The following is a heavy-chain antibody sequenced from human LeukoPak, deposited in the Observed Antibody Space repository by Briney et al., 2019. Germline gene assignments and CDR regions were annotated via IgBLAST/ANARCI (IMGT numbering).Heavy chain of an antibody. Sequence: SETLSLTCTVSGGSISSYYWSWIRQPPGKGLEWIGYIYYSGSTNYNPSLKSRVTISVDTSKNQFSLKLSSVTAADTAVYYCARSPLWFGEFFNFDYWGQGTLVTVSS. D-gene: IGHD3-10*01. CDR3: ARSPLWFGEFFNFDY. J-gene: IGHJ4*02. CDR2: IYYSGST. CDR1: GGSISSYY. V-gene: IGHV4-59*08.